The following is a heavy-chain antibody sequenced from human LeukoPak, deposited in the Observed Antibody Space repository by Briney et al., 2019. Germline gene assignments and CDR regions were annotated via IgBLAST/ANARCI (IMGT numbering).Heavy chain of an antibody. Sequence: PGGSLRLSCAASGLTFSRYAMSWVRQAPGKGLEWVSAISGSGGSTYYADSVKGRFTISRDNSKNTLYLQMNSLRAEDTAVYYCAKAGGSNPPYDYWGQGTLVTVSS. CDR2: ISGSGGST. CDR1: GLTFSRYA. D-gene: IGHD4-23*01. V-gene: IGHV3-23*01. CDR3: AKAGGSNPPYDY. J-gene: IGHJ4*02.